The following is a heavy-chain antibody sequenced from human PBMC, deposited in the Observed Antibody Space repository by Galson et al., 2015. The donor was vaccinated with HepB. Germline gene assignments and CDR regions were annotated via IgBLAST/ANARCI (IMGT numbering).Heavy chain of an antibody. Sequence: SETLSLTCSVSGGSISNSDYYWGWIRQPPGTGLEWIGSISYSGTTYYKPSLKSRVTISIDKSKNQFSLNLRSVTAADTAVYYCASYSRGVGAAQFDYWGQGTLVTVSS. CDR1: GGSISNSDYY. CDR2: ISYSGTT. J-gene: IGHJ4*02. V-gene: IGHV4-39*01. D-gene: IGHD6-13*01. CDR3: ASYSRGVGAAQFDY.